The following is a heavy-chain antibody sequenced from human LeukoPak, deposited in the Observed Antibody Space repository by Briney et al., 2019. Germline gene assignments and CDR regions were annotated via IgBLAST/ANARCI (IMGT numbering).Heavy chain of an antibody. CDR3: ARDYYDSSGYYYFDY. CDR2: IIPIFGTA. CDR1: GGTFSSYA. J-gene: IGHJ4*02. Sequence: SVKVSCKASGGTFSSYAISWVRQAPGQGLEWMGGIIPIFGTANYAQKFQGRVTITTGESTSTAYMELSSLRSEDTAVYYCARDYYDSSGYYYFDYWGQGTLVTVSS. D-gene: IGHD3-22*01. V-gene: IGHV1-69*05.